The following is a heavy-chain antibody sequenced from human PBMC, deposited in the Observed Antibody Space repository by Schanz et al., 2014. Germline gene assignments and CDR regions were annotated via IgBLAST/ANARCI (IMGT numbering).Heavy chain of an antibody. Sequence: QVQLVESGGGLVKPGGSLRLSCAASGFTFSDYYMSWVRQAPGKGLEWVSAISGSGDNTFSADSVRGRFTISRDNAKNSLYLEMTSLRGEDTAVYYCARENLNWEAFDIWGQGTVVTVSS. CDR3: ARENLNWEAFDI. D-gene: IGHD7-27*01. J-gene: IGHJ3*02. CDR1: GFTFSDYY. CDR2: ISGSGDNT. V-gene: IGHV3-11*01.